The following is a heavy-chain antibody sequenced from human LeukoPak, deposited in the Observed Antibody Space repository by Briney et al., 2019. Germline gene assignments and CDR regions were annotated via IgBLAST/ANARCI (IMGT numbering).Heavy chain of an antibody. CDR2: IYYSGST. D-gene: IGHD6-13*01. J-gene: IGHJ4*02. CDR3: ARTMAGIAAAGSWASFDY. CDR1: GGSISSGDYY. V-gene: IGHV4-30-4*08. Sequence: SETLSLTCTVSGGSISSGDYYWSWIRQPPGKGLEWIGYIYYSGSTNYNPSLKSRVTISVDTSKNQFSLKLSSVTAADTAVYYWARTMAGIAAAGSWASFDYWGQGTLVTVSS.